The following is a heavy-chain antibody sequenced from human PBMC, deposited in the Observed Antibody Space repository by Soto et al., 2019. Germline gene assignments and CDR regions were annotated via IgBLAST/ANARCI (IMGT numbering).Heavy chain of an antibody. Sequence: SVKVSCKASGGTFSSYAISWVRQAPGQGLEWMGGIIPIFGTANYAQKFQGRVTITADESTSTAYMELSSLRSEDTAVYYCARDSIAAAGMYYYYYGMDVWGQGTTVTVSS. J-gene: IGHJ6*02. CDR3: ARDSIAAAGMYYYYYGMDV. CDR2: IIPIFGTA. D-gene: IGHD6-13*01. V-gene: IGHV1-69*13. CDR1: GGTFSSYA.